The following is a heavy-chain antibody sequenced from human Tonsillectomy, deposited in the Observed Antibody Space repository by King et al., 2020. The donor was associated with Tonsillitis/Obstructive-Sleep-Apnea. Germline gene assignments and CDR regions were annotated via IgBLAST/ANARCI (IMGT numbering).Heavy chain of an antibody. CDR3: AREYENFDY. CDR1: GFTFSSYG. V-gene: IGHV3-33*01. Sequence: VQLVESGGGVVQPGRSLRLSCAASGFTFSSYGMHWVRQAPGKGLEWVALIWYAGSDKFYADSVKGRFTISRDNSKNTLYLQMNSLRAEDTAVYYCAREYENFDYWGQGTLVTVSS. CDR2: IWYAGSDK. D-gene: IGHD3-16*01. J-gene: IGHJ4*02.